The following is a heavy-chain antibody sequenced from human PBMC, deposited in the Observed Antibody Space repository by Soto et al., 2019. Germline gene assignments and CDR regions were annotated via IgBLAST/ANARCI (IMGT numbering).Heavy chain of an antibody. CDR3: ARISVTYYDILTGYYLGVNYFDY. CDR2: IFSNDEK. J-gene: IGHJ4*02. Sequence: QVTLKESGPVLVNPTETLTLTCTVSGFSLSNARMGVSWIRQPPGKALEWLAHIFSNDEKSYSTSLKSRLTISKDTSKSQVVLTMTNMDPVDTATYYCARISVTYYDILTGYYLGVNYFDYWGQGTLVTVSS. V-gene: IGHV2-26*01. CDR1: GFSLSNARMG. D-gene: IGHD3-9*01.